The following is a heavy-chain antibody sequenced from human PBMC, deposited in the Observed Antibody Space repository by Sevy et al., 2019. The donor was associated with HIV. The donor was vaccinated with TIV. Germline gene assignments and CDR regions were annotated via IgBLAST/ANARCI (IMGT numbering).Heavy chain of an antibody. CDR2: ISGSGDTT. CDR1: GFNFHSYA. D-gene: IGHD3-3*01. Sequence: GGSLRLSCAASGFNFHSYAMTWVRQAPGKGLEWVSAISGSGDTTYFADSVRGRFTVSRDNLENTVFLQLNSLRVEDTAVYFCAKVGDGFWSGPEVNWFDPWGQGTLVTVSS. CDR3: AKVGDGFWSGPEVNWFDP. V-gene: IGHV3-23*01. J-gene: IGHJ5*02.